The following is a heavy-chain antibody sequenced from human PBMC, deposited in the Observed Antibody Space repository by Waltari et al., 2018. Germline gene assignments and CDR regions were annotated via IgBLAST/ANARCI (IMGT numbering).Heavy chain of an antibody. Sequence: VQLVQSGAEVKKPGASVKVSCKASGYTFTGYYMHWERHAPGQGLEWMGRINPNSGGTNYAQKFQGRVTMTRDTSISTAYMELSRLRSDDTAVYYCARGPSQQQLVRTNNWFDPWGQGTLVTVSS. CDR3: ARGPSQQQLVRTNNWFDP. CDR1: GYTFTGYY. J-gene: IGHJ5*02. V-gene: IGHV1-2*06. CDR2: INPNSGGT. D-gene: IGHD6-13*01.